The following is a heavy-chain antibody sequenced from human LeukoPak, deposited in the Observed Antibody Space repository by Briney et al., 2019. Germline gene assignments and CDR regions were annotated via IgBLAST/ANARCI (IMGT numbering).Heavy chain of an antibody. Sequence: GGSLRLSCAASGFIFSSYEMNWVRQAPGKGLEWVSYISSSGSTIYCADSVKGRFTISRDNAKNSLYLQMNSLRAEDTAVYYCARGLIYDSSGPIDYWGQGTLVTVSS. J-gene: IGHJ4*02. CDR2: ISSSGSTI. V-gene: IGHV3-48*03. CDR1: GFIFSSYE. CDR3: ARGLIYDSSGPIDY. D-gene: IGHD3-22*01.